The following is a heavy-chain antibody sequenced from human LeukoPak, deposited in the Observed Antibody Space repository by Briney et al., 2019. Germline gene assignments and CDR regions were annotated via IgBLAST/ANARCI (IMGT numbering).Heavy chain of an antibody. CDR3: VRVGQAFDS. CDR2: IFYSGST. Sequence: SETLSLTCIVSGDSITSYYWSWIRRPPGRGLEWIGYIFYSGSTKYNPSLESRVTMSVDTSKSQFSLKLSSVTAADTAVYYCVRVGQAFDSWGQGTLVTVSS. D-gene: IGHD3-16*01. J-gene: IGHJ4*02. CDR1: GDSITSYY. V-gene: IGHV4-59*01.